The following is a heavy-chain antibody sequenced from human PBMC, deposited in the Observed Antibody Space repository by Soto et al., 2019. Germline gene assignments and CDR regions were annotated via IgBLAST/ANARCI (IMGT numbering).Heavy chain of an antibody. Sequence: EVQLVESGGGLVQPGGSLRLSCAVSGFTFSSSEMYWVRQAPGKGLEWISYIHPSGQPIFYADSVKGRFTISRDNANNCLFLQMNSVRAGDTAVYYCARRASRWGQGTMVTVSS. CDR2: IHPSGQPI. V-gene: IGHV3-48*03. CDR1: GFTFSSSE. D-gene: IGHD1-26*01. CDR3: ARRASR. J-gene: IGHJ3*01.